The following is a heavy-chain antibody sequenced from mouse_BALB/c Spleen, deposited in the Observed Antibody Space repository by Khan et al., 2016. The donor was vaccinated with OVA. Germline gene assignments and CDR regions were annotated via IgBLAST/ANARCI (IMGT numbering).Heavy chain of an antibody. CDR1: GYTFTDYN. CDR3: AREWAAWLPY. V-gene: IGHV1-77*01. J-gene: IGHJ3*01. Sequence: VQLQESGAELARPGASVKLSCKTSGYTFTDYNINWMRQRTGQGLEWIGEIYPGSDNTFYNEKFRGKATLTADKSSSTAYMQLSSLTSEDSAVYFCAREWAAWLPYWGQGTLVTVSA. CDR2: IYPGSDNT.